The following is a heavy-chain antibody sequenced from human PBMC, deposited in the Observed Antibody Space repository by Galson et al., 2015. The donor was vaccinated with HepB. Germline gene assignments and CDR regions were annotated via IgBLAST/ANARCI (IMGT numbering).Heavy chain of an antibody. CDR3: ARGLRTLYTYYYGSGSYQDGSRVDP. CDR1: GGSFSGYY. V-gene: IGHV4-34*01. Sequence: SETLSLTCAVYGGSFSGYYWSWIRQPPGKGLEWIGEINHSGSTNYNPSLKSRVTISVDTSKDQFSLKLSSVTAADTAVYYCARGLRTLYTYYYGSGSYQDGSRVDPWGQGTLVTVSS. D-gene: IGHD3-10*01. CDR2: INHSGST. J-gene: IGHJ5*02.